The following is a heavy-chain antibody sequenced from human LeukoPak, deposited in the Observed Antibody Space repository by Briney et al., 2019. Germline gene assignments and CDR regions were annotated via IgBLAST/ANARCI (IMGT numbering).Heavy chain of an antibody. J-gene: IGHJ4*02. CDR2: ISRSGGST. CDR1: GYTFTSYA. Sequence: EGSLRLSCAASGYTFTSYAMSWVPQAPGKGLEWVSAISRSGGSTNYADSVKGRFTISRDNSGNTLYLQMNSLRVEDTAVYYCAKDMMFGSAVTAVPKSTPTDYWGQGTLVTVFS. V-gene: IGHV3-23*01. D-gene: IGHD2-21*02. CDR3: AKDMMFGSAVTAVPKSTPTDY.